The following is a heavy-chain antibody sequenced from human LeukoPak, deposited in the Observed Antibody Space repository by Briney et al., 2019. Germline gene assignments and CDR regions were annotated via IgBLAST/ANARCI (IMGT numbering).Heavy chain of an antibody. V-gene: IGHV3-74*01. J-gene: IGHJ3*02. CDR2: ISPDGSTT. CDR3: ARGNAGNDAFDI. D-gene: IGHD4-23*01. CDR1: GFTFSRYW. Sequence: GGSLRLSCAASGFTFSRYWMHWVRQAPGKGLMWVSRISPDGSTTFYADSVKGRFTISRDNAKNSLYLQMNSLRAEDTAVYYCARGNAGNDAFDIWGQGTMVTVSS.